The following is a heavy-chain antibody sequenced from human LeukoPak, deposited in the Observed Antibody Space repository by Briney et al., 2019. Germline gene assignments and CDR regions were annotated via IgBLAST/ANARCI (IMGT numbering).Heavy chain of an antibody. J-gene: IGHJ4*02. Sequence: SGPVLVKPTETLTLTCTVSGFSLSNARMGVSWIRQPPGKALEWLAHIFSNDEKSYTTSLKSRLTISKDTFKSQVVLTMTNVDPVDTATYYCARMPYYDFWSGYGYYFGYWGQGTLVTVSS. CDR1: GFSLSNARMG. V-gene: IGHV2-26*01. CDR2: IFSNDEK. D-gene: IGHD3-3*01. CDR3: ARMPYYDFWSGYGYYFGY.